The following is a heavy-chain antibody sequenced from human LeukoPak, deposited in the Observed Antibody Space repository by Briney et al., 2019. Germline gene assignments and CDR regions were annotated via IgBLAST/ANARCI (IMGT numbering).Heavy chain of an antibody. V-gene: IGHV4-4*07. D-gene: IGHD6-19*01. CDR1: VGSISIYN. CDR2: IYTTGST. Sequence: SGPLSLTCTVSVGSISIYNGSWIRKPVGKGRGWLGRIYTTGSTNYNPSLKSRVNMSVDTSKNQFSLKLSSVTAADTAVYYCARQVAVAGKAGIDFWGQGTLVTVSS. J-gene: IGHJ4*02. CDR3: ARQVAVAGKAGIDF.